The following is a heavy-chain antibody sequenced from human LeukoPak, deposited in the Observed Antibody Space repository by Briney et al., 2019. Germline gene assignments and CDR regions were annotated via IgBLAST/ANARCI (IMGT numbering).Heavy chain of an antibody. J-gene: IGHJ2*01. CDR2: ISSTSSYI. Sequence: GGSLRLSCAASGFTFSIYSVTWVRQAPGKGLEWVASISSTSSYIYYADSVRGRFTISRDNSKNTLYLQMNSLRAEDTAVYYCAKDPTDYGDYDWYFDLWGRGTLVTVSS. V-gene: IGHV3-21*04. D-gene: IGHD4-17*01. CDR3: AKDPTDYGDYDWYFDL. CDR1: GFTFSIYS.